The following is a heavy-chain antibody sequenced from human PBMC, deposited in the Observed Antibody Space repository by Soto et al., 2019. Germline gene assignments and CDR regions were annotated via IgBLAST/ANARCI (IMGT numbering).Heavy chain of an antibody. Sequence: GGSLRLSCAASGFTFSSYGMHWVRQAPGKGLEWVAVISYDGSNKYYADSVKGRFTISRDNSKNTLYLQMNSLRAEDTAVYYCAKDLGPEWEQPYYYYYGMDVWGQGTTVTVSS. J-gene: IGHJ6*02. CDR2: ISYDGSNK. D-gene: IGHD1-26*01. CDR1: GFTFSSYG. V-gene: IGHV3-30*18. CDR3: AKDLGPEWEQPYYYYYGMDV.